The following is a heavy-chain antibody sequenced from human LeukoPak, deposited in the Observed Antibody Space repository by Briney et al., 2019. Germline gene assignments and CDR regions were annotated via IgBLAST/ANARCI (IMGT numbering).Heavy chain of an antibody. CDR3: TKKWGNWFDP. CDR2: INHSGST. J-gene: IGHJ5*02. Sequence: SETLSLTCAVYGGSFSGYYWSWIRQPPRKGLEWIGEINHSGSTNYNPSLKSRVTISVDTSKNQFSLKLSSVTAADTAVYYCTKKWGNWFDPWGQGTLVTVSS. D-gene: IGHD1-26*01. CDR1: GGSFSGYY. V-gene: IGHV4-34*01.